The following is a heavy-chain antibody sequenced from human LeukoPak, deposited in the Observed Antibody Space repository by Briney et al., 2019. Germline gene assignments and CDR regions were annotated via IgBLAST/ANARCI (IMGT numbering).Heavy chain of an antibody. Sequence: SETLSLTCAVYGGSFSGYYWSWIRQPPGKGLEWIGEINHSGSTNYNPSLKSRVTISADTSKNQFSLELSSVTAAATAVYYCARGLCGHTNEWLASYYYYYGIVVWGKGTTVTVSS. V-gene: IGHV4-34*01. CDR1: GGSFSGYY. CDR2: INHSGST. D-gene: IGHD6-19*01. CDR3: ARGLCGHTNEWLASYYYYYGIVV. J-gene: IGHJ6*04.